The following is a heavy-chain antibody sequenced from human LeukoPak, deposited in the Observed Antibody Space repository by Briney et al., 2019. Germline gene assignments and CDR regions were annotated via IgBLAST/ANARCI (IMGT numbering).Heavy chain of an antibody. J-gene: IGHJ6*02. D-gene: IGHD3-10*01. CDR3: ARDKITMVRGATYYYGMDV. V-gene: IGHV3-48*01. CDR2: ISSSSSTI. Sequence: GGSLRLSCAASGFTFSSYAMTWVRQAPGKGLEWVSYISSSSSTIYYADSVKGRFTISRDNAKNSLYLQMNSLRAEDTAVYYCARDKITMVRGATYYYGMDVWGQGTTVTVSS. CDR1: GFTFSSYA.